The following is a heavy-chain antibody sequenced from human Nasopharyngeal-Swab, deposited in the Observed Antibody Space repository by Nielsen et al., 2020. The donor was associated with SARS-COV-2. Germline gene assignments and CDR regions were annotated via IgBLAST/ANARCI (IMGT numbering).Heavy chain of an antibody. D-gene: IGHD3-22*01. V-gene: IGHV1-69*13. CDR1: VGTFSSYA. Sequence: SVKVSCKASVGTFSSYAISWVRQAPGQGLEWMGGIIPIFGTANYAQKFQGRVTITADESTSTAYMELSSLRSEDTAVYYCARDLRYYDPESYYMDVWGKGTTVTVSS. CDR3: ARDLRYYDPESYYMDV. CDR2: IIPIFGTA. J-gene: IGHJ6*03.